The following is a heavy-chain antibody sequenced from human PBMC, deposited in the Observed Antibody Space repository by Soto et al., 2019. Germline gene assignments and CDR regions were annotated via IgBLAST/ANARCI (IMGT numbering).Heavy chain of an antibody. D-gene: IGHD6-13*01. CDR2: INPNSGGT. CDR1: GYTFTGYY. CDR3: ARLPIAAAGIYYYYGMDV. J-gene: IGHJ6*02. Sequence: ASVKVSCKASGYTFTGYYMHWVRQAPGQGLEWMGWINPNSGGTNYAQKFQGWVTMTRDTSISTAYMELSRLRSDDTAVYYCARLPIAAAGIYYYYGMDVWGQGTTVTVS. V-gene: IGHV1-2*04.